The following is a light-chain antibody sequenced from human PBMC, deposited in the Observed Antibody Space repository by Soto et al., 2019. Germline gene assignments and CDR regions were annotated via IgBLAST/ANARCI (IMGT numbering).Light chain of an antibody. V-gene: IGLV2-8*01. J-gene: IGLJ1*01. CDR3: SSYAGSNSYV. CDR2: EVT. Sequence: QSALTQPPSASGSHGQSVTLSCTGTSSDVGGYNYVSWYQQHPGKAPKLMIYEVTKRPSGVPDRFSGSKSGNTASLTVSGLQAEDEADYYCSSYAGSNSYVFGTGTKVTVL. CDR1: SSDVGGYNY.